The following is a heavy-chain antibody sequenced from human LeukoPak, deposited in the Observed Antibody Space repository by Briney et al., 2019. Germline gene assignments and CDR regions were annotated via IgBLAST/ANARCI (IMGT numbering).Heavy chain of an antibody. D-gene: IGHD5-12*01. J-gene: IGHJ4*02. CDR3: AKFGGYDFAMGYYFDY. CDR1: GFTFSSYA. CDR2: ISGSGGST. V-gene: IGHV3-23*01. Sequence: PGGSLRLSCAASGFTFSSYAMSWVRQAPGKGLEWVSAISGSGGSTYYADSVKGRFTISRDNSKNTLYLQMNSLRAEDTAVYYCAKFGGYDFAMGYYFDYWGQGTLVTVSS.